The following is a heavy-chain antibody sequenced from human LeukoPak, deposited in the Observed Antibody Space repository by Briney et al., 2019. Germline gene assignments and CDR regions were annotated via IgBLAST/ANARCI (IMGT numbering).Heavy chain of an antibody. V-gene: IGHV4-59*01. Sequence: KPSETLSLTCTVSGGSISSYYWSWIRQPPGKGLEWIGYIYCSGSTNYNPSLKSRVTISVDTSKNQFSLKLSSVTPADTAVYYCARGGYYGSENDFRFDPWGQGTLVTVSS. J-gene: IGHJ5*02. CDR3: ARGGYYGSENDFRFDP. CDR2: IYCSGST. CDR1: GGSISSYY. D-gene: IGHD3-10*01.